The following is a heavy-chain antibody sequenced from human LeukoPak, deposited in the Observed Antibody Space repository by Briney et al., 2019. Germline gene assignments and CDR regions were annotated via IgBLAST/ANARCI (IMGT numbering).Heavy chain of an antibody. CDR1: GFSVNGYV. D-gene: IGHD6-19*01. J-gene: IGHJ4*02. V-gene: IGHV3-23*01. CDR2: TAGSDDNT. Sequence: PGGSLRLSCEGSGFSVNGYVMSWVRQAPGKGLEWIAVTAGSDDNTHYADSVKGRFTISRDNSENRLFLQMNSLRPDDSALYYCTKDLMTGFSSGWHFAYWGQGTLVTVSS. CDR3: TKDLMTGFSSGWHFAY.